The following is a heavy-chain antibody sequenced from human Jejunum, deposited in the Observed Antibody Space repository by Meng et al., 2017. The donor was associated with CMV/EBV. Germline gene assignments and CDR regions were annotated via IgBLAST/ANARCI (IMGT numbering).Heavy chain of an antibody. CDR1: GFPVINTY. J-gene: IGHJ4*02. D-gene: IGHD3-3*01. CDR2: TYTGGTT. V-gene: IGHV3-53*01. CDR3: ARHLYSFGVVTAIDY. Sequence: GFPVINTYMSWVRQAPGKGLEWVSVTYTGGTTYYADSVKGRFTVSRDSLNNTLSLQMNSLRAEDTAFYYCARHLYSFGVVTAIDYWGQGTLVTVSS.